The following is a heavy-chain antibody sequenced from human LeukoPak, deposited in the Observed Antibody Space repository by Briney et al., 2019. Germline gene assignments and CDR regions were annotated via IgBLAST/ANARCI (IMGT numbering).Heavy chain of an antibody. Sequence: PGGSLRLSRAASGFTFRSYAMTWVRQAPGKGLEWVSGISGSGGNAYYADSVKGRFTISRDNFKNTLYLQMNSLTAEDTAIYYCAKGGTSSWYFVFDYWGQGVLVTVSS. CDR3: AKGGTSSWYFVFDY. CDR2: ISGSGGNA. J-gene: IGHJ4*02. CDR1: GFTFRSYA. D-gene: IGHD6-13*01. V-gene: IGHV3-23*01.